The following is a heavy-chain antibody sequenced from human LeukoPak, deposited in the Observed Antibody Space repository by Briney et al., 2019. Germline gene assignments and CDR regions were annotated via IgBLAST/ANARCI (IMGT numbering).Heavy chain of an antibody. CDR1: GFIFSRNS. D-gene: IGHD3-3*01. CDR3: ARRTHTTYYDFWSGYSNTLYDAFDI. V-gene: IGHV3-21*01. CDR2: ISSSSSYI. Sequence: GGSLRLSCAASGFIFSRNSMNWVRQAPGKGLEWVSSISSSSSYIYYADSVKGRFTISRDNAKNSLYLQMNSLRAEDTAVYYCARRTHTTYYDFWSGYSNTLYDAFDIWGQGTMVTVSS. J-gene: IGHJ3*02.